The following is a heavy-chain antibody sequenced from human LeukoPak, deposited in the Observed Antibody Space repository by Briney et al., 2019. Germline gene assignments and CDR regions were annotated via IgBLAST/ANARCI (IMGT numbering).Heavy chain of an antibody. CDR3: ATGGHVRVYDSSAYYGHY. J-gene: IGHJ4*02. Sequence: GASVKVSCKASGGTFSSSAISWVRQAPGQGLEWMGIINPNRGSTSYAQKFQGRVTMTRDMSTSTVYMELSSLRSEDTAVYYCATGGHVRVYDSSAYYGHYWGQGTLVTVSS. D-gene: IGHD3-22*01. CDR1: GGTFSSSA. V-gene: IGHV1-46*01. CDR2: INPNRGST.